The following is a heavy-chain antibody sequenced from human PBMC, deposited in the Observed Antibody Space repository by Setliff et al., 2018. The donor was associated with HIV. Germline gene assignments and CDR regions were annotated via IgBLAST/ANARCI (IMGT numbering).Heavy chain of an antibody. V-gene: IGHV3-74*01. D-gene: IGHD2-15*01. J-gene: IGHJ3*02. CDR3: ARGGFNHAFDI. CDR2: VNNDGTDT. Sequence: GESLTISCAASGFTFNSYWMYWVRQAPGKGLVCVSRVNNDGTDTIYADSVKGRFTISRDNAKSTVYLQMGSLSADDTAVYYCARGGFNHAFDIWGQGTMVTVSS. CDR1: GFTFNSYW.